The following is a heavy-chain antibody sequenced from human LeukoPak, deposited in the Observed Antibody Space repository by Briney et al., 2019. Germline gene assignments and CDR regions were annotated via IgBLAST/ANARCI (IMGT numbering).Heavy chain of an antibody. J-gene: IGHJ4*02. V-gene: IGHV3-23*01. CDR2: VDTSGAAT. CDR1: GFTFSSFS. Sequence: GGSLRLSCAASGFTFSSFSMNWVRQAPGKGLEWVSGVDTSGAATYYADSVKGRFTISRGNSKNTLYLQMNSLRAEDTAVYFCAKKGYADSGTYLYYFDYWGQGTLVTVSS. D-gene: IGHD3-10*01. CDR3: AKKGYADSGTYLYYFDY.